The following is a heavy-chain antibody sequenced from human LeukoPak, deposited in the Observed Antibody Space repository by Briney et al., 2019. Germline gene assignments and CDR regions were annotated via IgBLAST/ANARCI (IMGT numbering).Heavy chain of an antibody. CDR1: GGSISSYY. J-gene: IGHJ2*01. CDR3: ARVRTRWYFHL. Sequence: PSETLSLTCTVSGGSISSYYWSWIRQPPGKGLEWIGYIYYSGSTNYNPSLKSRVTISVDTSKNQFSLKLSSVTAADTAVYYCARVRTRWYFHLWGRGTLVTVSS. V-gene: IGHV4-59*01. CDR2: IYYSGST. D-gene: IGHD1-14*01.